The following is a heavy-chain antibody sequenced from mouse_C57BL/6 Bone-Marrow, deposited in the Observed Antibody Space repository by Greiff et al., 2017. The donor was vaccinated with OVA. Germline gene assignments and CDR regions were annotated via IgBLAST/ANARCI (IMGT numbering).Heavy chain of an antibody. J-gene: IGHJ1*03. V-gene: IGHV14-4*01. CDR1: GFNIKDDY. CDR2: IDPENGDT. Sequence: VQLKQSGAELVRPGASVKLSCTASGFNIKDDYMHWVKQRPEQGLEWIGWIDPENGDTEYDPKFQGKATITADTSANTAYLQLSSLTSEDTAVDYCTRGYGSSWYFDVWGTGTTVTVSS. D-gene: IGHD1-1*01. CDR3: TRGYGSSWYFDV.